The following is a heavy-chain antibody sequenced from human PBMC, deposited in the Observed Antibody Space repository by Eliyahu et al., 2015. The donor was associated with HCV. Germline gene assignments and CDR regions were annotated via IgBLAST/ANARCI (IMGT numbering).Heavy chain of an antibody. D-gene: IGHD3-9*01. CDR1: GFIFRXYG. V-gene: IGHV3-30*02. CDR2: IXYDGSYK. CDR3: VKDRAASSLTPYGMDV. Sequence: QVQLVESGGGVVQPGGSLRXSXAASGFIFRXYGMHWVRQAPGKGLEWVAFIXYDGSYKFYADPVRGRFTISRDNSMNTLYVQMNSLRGEDTAVYHCVKDRAASSLTPYGMDVWGQGTTVTVSS. J-gene: IGHJ6*02.